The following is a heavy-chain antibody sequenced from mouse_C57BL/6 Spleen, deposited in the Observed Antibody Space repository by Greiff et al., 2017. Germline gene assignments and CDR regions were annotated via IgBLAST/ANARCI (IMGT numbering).Heavy chain of an antibody. D-gene: IGHD2-3*01. Sequence: QVQLQQSGAELVKPGASVKISCKASGYAFSSYWMNWVKQRPGKGLEWIGQIYPGDGDPNYNGKFKGKATLTADKSSSTAYMQLSSLTSEDSAVYFCARRWLLHAQGMDYWGQGTSVTVSS. V-gene: IGHV1-80*01. CDR1: GYAFSSYW. CDR2: IYPGDGDP. CDR3: ARRWLLHAQGMDY. J-gene: IGHJ4*01.